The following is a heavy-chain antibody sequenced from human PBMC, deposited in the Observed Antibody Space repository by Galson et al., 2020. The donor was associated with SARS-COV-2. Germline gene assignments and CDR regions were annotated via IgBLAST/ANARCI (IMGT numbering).Heavy chain of an antibody. J-gene: IGHJ4*02. CDR1: GFPFSNYV. V-gene: IGHV3-30*04. Sequence: GGSLRLSCAASGFPFSNYVMHWVRQAPGKGPEWVAIISSDGSNSFYADSLKGRFTISRDNSKSTLYLQMNSLRAEDTAVYYCARGGEWELPYYFDYWGQGTLVTVSS. CDR2: ISSDGSNS. D-gene: IGHD1-26*01. CDR3: ARGGEWELPYYFDY.